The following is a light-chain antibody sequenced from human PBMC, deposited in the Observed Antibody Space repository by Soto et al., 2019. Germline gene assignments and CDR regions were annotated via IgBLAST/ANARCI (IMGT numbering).Light chain of an antibody. J-gene: IGKJ4*01. V-gene: IGKV3-11*01. Sequence: EIVLTQSPATLSLSPGEGATLSCRASQSVSSYLAWYQQKPGQAPRLLIYDASNRATGIPARFSGSGSGTDFTLTISSQEPEDFAVYYCQQRSNWPLTFGGGTKVEIK. CDR2: DAS. CDR1: QSVSSY. CDR3: QQRSNWPLT.